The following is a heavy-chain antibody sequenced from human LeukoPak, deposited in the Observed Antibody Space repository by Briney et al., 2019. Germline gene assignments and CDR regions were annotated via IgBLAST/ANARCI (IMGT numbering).Heavy chain of an antibody. CDR2: ISAYNGNT. Sequence: GASVKVSCKASGYTFTSYGISWVRQAPGQGLEWMGWISAYNGNTNYAQKLQGRVTMTTDTSTSTAYMELRSLRSDDTAVYYCARDNTAYGEDCFDYWGQGTLVTVSS. V-gene: IGHV1-18*01. J-gene: IGHJ4*02. CDR3: ARDNTAYGEDCFDY. CDR1: GYTFTSYG. D-gene: IGHD5-18*01.